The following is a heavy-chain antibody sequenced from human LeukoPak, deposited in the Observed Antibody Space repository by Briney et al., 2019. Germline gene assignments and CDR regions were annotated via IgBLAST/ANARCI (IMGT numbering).Heavy chain of an antibody. D-gene: IGHD3-9*01. CDR2: IIPIFGTA. V-gene: IGHV1-69*05. Sequence: SVKVSCKASGGTFSSYAISWVRQAPGQGLEWMGRIIPIFGTANYAQKFQGRVTITTDESTSTAYMELSSLRSEDTAVYYCARDAAPYYDILTGGVFDPWGQGTLVTVSS. J-gene: IGHJ5*02. CDR3: ARDAAPYYDILTGGVFDP. CDR1: GGTFSSYA.